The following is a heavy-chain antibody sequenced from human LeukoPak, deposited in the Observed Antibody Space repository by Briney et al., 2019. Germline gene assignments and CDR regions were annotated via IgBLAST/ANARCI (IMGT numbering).Heavy chain of an antibody. CDR2: ISDSGGGT. J-gene: IGHJ4*02. CDR3: AKLPGRAADY. V-gene: IGHV3-23*01. Sequence: EPGGSLRLSCAASGFTFSSYSMNWVRQAPGKGLEWVSGISDSGGGTYYADSVKDRFTISRDNSKNTLYLQMNSLRAEDTAVYYCAKLPGRAADYWGQGTLVTVSS. CDR1: GFTFSSYS.